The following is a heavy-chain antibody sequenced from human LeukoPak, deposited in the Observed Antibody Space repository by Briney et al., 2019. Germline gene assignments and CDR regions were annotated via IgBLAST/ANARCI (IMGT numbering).Heavy chain of an antibody. D-gene: IGHD7-27*01. V-gene: IGHV1-2*02. CDR1: GYTFTGYY. J-gene: IGHJ4*02. Sequence: ASVKVSCKASGYTFTGYYMHWVRQAPGQGLEWMGWINPNSGDTKYAQKFQGGVTMTRDTSINTAYMELSRLRSEDTAVYYCAREKESLGSFDYWGQGTLVTVSS. CDR2: INPNSGDT. CDR3: AREKESLGSFDY.